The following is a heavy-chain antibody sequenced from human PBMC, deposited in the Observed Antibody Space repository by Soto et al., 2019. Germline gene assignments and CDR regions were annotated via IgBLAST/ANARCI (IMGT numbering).Heavy chain of an antibody. D-gene: IGHD1-26*01. Sequence: QVQLVQSGAEVKKPGATVKVSCKASGYIFYSYGITWVRQAPGEGLELMGWFSAYNGNTNYAQKFKGRVTMTTDTSPSTAHMELRSLRSDDTAVYYCARDIVNPMDKNWFVPWGQGTLVIASS. J-gene: IGHJ5*02. CDR1: GYIFYSYG. V-gene: IGHV1-18*01. CDR2: FSAYNGNT. CDR3: ARDIVNPMDKNWFVP.